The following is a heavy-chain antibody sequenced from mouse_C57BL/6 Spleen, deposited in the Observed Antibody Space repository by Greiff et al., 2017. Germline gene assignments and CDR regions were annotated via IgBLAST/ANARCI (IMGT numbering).Heavy chain of an antibody. J-gene: IGHJ3*01. CDR2: IDPETGGT. CDR1: GYTFTDYE. D-gene: IGHD2-4*01. V-gene: IGHV1-15*01. CDR3: TRKGMDDYDSWFAY. Sequence: QVHVKQSGAELVRPGASVTLSCKASGYTFTDYEMHWVKQTPVHGLEWIGAIDPETGGTAYNQKFKGKAILTADKSSSTAYMELRSLTSEDSAVYYCTRKGMDDYDSWFAYWGQGTLVTVSA.